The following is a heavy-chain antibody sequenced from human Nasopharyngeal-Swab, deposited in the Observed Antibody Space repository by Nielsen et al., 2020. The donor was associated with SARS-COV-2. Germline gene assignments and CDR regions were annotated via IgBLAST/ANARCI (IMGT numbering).Heavy chain of an antibody. CDR3: ARCIAVAVPDAFDI. D-gene: IGHD6-19*01. V-gene: IGHV3-11*06. J-gene: IGHJ3*02. CDR1: GFTFRDYY. CDR2: ISSSSSYT. Sequence: GESLKIPCAAPGFTFRDYYMSWIRQAPGKGLEWVSYISSSSSYTNYADSVKGRFTISRDNAKNSLYLQMNSLRAEDTAVYYCARCIAVAVPDAFDIWGQGTMVTVSS.